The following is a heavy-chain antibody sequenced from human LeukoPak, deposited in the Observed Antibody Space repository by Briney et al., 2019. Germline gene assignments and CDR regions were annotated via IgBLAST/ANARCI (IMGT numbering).Heavy chain of an antibody. V-gene: IGHV3-23*01. D-gene: IGHD2-2*02. J-gene: IGHJ3*02. Sequence: GGSLRLSCAASGFTFSSYAMSWVRQAPGKGLEWVSAISGSGGSTYYADSVKGRFTISRDNSKNTLYLQMNSLRAEDTAVYYCAKVGLVVPAAIGLFDAFDIWGQGTMVTVSS. CDR3: AKVGLVVPAAIGLFDAFDI. CDR1: GFTFSSYA. CDR2: ISGSGGST.